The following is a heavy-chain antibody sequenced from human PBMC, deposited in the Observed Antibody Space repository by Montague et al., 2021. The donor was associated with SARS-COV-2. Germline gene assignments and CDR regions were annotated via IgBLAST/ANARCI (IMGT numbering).Heavy chain of an antibody. D-gene: IGHD3-3*01. CDR2: INHSGST. J-gene: IGHJ6*02. Sequence: SETLSLTCAVYGGSFSGYYWNWIRQPPGKGLEWIGEINHSGSTNYNPSLKSRVTMSVDTSKSQFSLKLSSVTAADTAVYYCARDPWRITIFGVVTRYGMDVWGQGTTVTVSS. CDR3: ARDPWRITIFGVVTRYGMDV. CDR1: GGSFSGYY. V-gene: IGHV4-34*01.